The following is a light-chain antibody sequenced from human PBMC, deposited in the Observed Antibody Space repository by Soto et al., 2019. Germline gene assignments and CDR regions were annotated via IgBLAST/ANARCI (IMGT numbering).Light chain of an antibody. Sequence: QSVLTQPPSVSGAPGQRVTISCTGSSSNIGAGYDVHWYQQLPGTAPKLLIYGNSNRPSGVPDRFSGSKSGTSASLAITGLEAEDEAHYYCQSSDSSLRGVFGGGTQLTVL. CDR1: SSNIGAGYD. CDR2: GNS. CDR3: QSSDSSLRGV. V-gene: IGLV1-40*01. J-gene: IGLJ2*01.